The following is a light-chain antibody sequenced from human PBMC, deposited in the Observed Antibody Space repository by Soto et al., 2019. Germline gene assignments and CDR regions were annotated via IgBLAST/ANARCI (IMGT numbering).Light chain of an antibody. CDR1: SSNIGAGYD. CDR2: GNS. V-gene: IGLV1-40*01. Sequence: QSVLTQPPSVSGAPGQRVTISCTGSSSNIGAGYDVHWYQQLPGTAPKLLIYGNSNRPSGVPDRFSGSKSVTSASLAITGLQAEDEADYYCQSYDSRLSGLVFGTGTKVTVL. J-gene: IGLJ1*01. CDR3: QSYDSRLSGLV.